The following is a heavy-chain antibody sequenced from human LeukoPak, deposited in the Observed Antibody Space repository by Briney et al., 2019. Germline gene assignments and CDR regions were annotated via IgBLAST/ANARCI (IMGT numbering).Heavy chain of an antibody. Sequence: PGGSLRLSCAAPGFTFDDYAMHWVRQAPGKGLEWVSGISWNSGSTVYVDSVKGRFTISRDNAKNSLYLQMYSLRPEDMALYYFVRDVSLGFCSGGACSAHFDYWGPGTLVIVSS. CDR1: GFTFDDYA. CDR2: ISWNSGST. CDR3: VRDVSLGFCSGGACSAHFDY. D-gene: IGHD2-15*01. V-gene: IGHV3-9*03. J-gene: IGHJ4*02.